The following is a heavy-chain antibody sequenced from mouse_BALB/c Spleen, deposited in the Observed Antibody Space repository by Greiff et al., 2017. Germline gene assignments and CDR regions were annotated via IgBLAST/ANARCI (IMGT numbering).Heavy chain of an antibody. CDR3: ASRYGYGYAMDY. Sequence: QVQLQQSGAELLTPGASVKISCKATGYTFSSYWIEWVKQSPGHGLEWIGEILPGSGSTNYNEKFKGKATFTVDTSSSTAYMQLSSLTSEDSAVYYCASRYGYGYAMDYWGQGTSVTVCS. V-gene: IGHV1-9*01. J-gene: IGHJ4*01. CDR1: GYTFSSYW. D-gene: IGHD1-2*01. CDR2: ILPGSGST.